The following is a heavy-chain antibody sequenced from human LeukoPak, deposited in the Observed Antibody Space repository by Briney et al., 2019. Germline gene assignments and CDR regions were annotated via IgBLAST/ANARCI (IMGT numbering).Heavy chain of an antibody. CDR2: INPNSGGT. V-gene: IGHV1-2*02. D-gene: IGHD2-2*01. J-gene: IGHJ4*02. Sequence: GASVKVSCKASGYTFTCYYMHWVRQAPGQGREWMGWINPNSGGTNYAQKFQGRVTMTRDTSISTAYMELSRLRSDDTAVYYCARDLGYCSSTSCYGSDYWGQGTLVTVSS. CDR1: GYTFTCYY. CDR3: ARDLGYCSSTSCYGSDY.